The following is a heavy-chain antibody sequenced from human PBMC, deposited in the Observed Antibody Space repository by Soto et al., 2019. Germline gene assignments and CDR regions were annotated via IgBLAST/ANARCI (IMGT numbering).Heavy chain of an antibody. CDR3: ARYDSSGYYWPYYYYGMDV. CDR2: ITSSSSYI. CDR1: GFTFSTYS. J-gene: IGHJ6*02. Sequence: GGSLRPSCAASGFTFSTYSMNWVRQAPGKGQEWVSSITSSSSYIYYADSVKGRFTISRDNAKNSLYLQMNSLRAEDTAVYYCARYDSSGYYWPYYYYGMDVWGQGTTVTVSS. D-gene: IGHD3-22*01. V-gene: IGHV3-21*01.